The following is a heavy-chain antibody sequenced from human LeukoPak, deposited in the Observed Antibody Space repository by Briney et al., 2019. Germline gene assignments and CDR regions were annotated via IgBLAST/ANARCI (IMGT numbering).Heavy chain of an antibody. CDR1: GFTFSDYY. D-gene: IGHD1-20*01. Sequence: GGSLRLSCAASGFTFSDYYMSWIRQAPGEGLEWVSYISSSGSTIYYADSVKGRFTISRDNAKNSLYLQMNSLRAEDTAVYYCASPSLITAYLDYWGQGTLVTVSS. V-gene: IGHV3-11*04. CDR3: ASPSLITAYLDY. CDR2: ISSSGSTI. J-gene: IGHJ4*02.